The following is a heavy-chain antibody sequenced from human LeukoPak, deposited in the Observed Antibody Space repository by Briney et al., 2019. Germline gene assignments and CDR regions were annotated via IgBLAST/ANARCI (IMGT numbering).Heavy chain of an antibody. CDR3: AKDGYYDSSGYYFDY. J-gene: IGHJ4*02. V-gene: IGHV3-23*01. Sequence: AXSWVRXAPGKGLEWVSAISGSGGSTYYADSVKGGFTISRDNSKNTLYLQMNSLRAEDTAVYYCAKDGYYDSSGYYFDYWGQGTLVTVSS. CDR2: ISGSGGST. CDR1: A. D-gene: IGHD3-22*01.